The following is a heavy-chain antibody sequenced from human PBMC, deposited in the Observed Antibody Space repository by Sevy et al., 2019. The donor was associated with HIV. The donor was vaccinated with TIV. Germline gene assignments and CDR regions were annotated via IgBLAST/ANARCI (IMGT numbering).Heavy chain of an antibody. J-gene: IGHJ4*02. CDR3: AKDRGISGLVYYFDS. CDR1: GFMFSYYA. CDR2: ISYDGSEK. Sequence: GGSLRLSCAASGFMFSYYAMHWVRQAPGKGLEWVAVISYDGSEKYYADSVKGRFTISRDNAKNTLYLQMNGLRPDDTAVYYSAKDRGISGLVYYFDSWVQGTLVTVSS. D-gene: IGHD3-3*01. V-gene: IGHV3-30*18.